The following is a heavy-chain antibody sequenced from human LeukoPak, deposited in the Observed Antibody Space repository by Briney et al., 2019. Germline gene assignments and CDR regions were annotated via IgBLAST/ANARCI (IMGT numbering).Heavy chain of an antibody. CDR3: ARVSPKGYYDSSGYYTY. CDR1: GYTFTGYY. CDR2: INPNSGGT. J-gene: IGHJ4*02. V-gene: IGHV1-2*06. D-gene: IGHD3-22*01. Sequence: ASVKVSCKASGYTFTGYYMHWVRQVPGQGLEWMGRINPNSGGTNYAQKFQCRVTMTRDTSISTAYMELSRLRSDDTAVYYCARVSPKGYYDSSGYYTYWGQGTLVTVSS.